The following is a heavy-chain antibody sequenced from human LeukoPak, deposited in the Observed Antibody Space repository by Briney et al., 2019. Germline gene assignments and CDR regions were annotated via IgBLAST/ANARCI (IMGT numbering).Heavy chain of an antibody. D-gene: IGHD3-22*01. J-gene: IGHJ6*03. CDR3: VREIGSSGYSEDCYYYYMDV. V-gene: IGHV1-69*06. CDR2: IIPIFGSA. Sequence: SSVKVSCKGCGCIFSSYAISWVRQAAGQGLEGMGGIIPIFGSANFAQKFQGRVTITADKSTSTAYMELSSLRSEDTAVYYCVREIGSSGYSEDCYYYYMDVWGKGTTVTVSS. CDR1: GCIFSSYA.